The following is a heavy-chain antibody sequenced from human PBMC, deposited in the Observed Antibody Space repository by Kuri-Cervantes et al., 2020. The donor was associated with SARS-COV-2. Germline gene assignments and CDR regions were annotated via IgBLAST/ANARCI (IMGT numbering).Heavy chain of an antibody. CDR3: AMYFYGSGNYHDTLDM. CDR2: INAGNGDT. V-gene: IGHV1-3*01. Sequence: ASVKVSCKSSGLTFVNYAMHWVRQAPGQRLEWMGWINAGNGDTKISQKFQGRVTITRDIFADTAYMDLSSLRSEDTAVYYCAMYFYGSGNYHDTLDMWGQGTLVTVSS. D-gene: IGHD3-10*01. J-gene: IGHJ4*02. CDR1: GLTFVNYA.